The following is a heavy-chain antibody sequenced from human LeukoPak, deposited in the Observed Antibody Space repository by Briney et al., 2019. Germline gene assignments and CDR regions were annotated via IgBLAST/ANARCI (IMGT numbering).Heavy chain of an antibody. J-gene: IGHJ6*04. Sequence: GEPLRISCKGSGYSFTSYWISWVRQMPGKGLEWMGRIDPSDSYTNYSPSFQGHVTISADKSIRTAYLQWSSLKASDTAMYYCARHKRGYCSSTSCYQNVRGKGTTVTVPS. CDR3: ARHKRGYCSSTSCYQNV. CDR1: GYSFTSYW. CDR2: IDPSDSYT. V-gene: IGHV5-10-1*01. D-gene: IGHD2-2*01.